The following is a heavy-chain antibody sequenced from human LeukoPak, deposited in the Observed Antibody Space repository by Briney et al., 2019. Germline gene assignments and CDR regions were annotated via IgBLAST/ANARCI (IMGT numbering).Heavy chain of an antibody. D-gene: IGHD3-16*01. V-gene: IGHV4-59*01. Sequence: SETLSLTCTVSVSGDSFSSYHWSWLRQPPGKGLEWIGYISSSGSTSYNTSLKSRVTISVDTSKNQFSLKLSSATAADTAVYYCARVGRGDHTWGSYSCDHWGQGTLVSVSS. CDR3: ARVGRGDHTWGSYSCDH. CDR1: GDSFSSYH. J-gene: IGHJ1*01. CDR2: ISSSGST.